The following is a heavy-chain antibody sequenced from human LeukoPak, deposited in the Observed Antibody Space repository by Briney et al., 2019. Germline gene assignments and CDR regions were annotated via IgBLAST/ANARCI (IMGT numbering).Heavy chain of an antibody. J-gene: IGHJ4*02. CDR2: ISGSGGST. V-gene: IGHV3-23*01. D-gene: IGHD3-22*01. CDR1: GFTFSSYA. CDR3: AKDRYYYDSSGYYPFDY. Sequence: PGGSLRLSCAASGFTFSSYAMSWVRQAPGKGLEWVSAISGSGGSTYYADSVKGRFTISRGNSKNTLYLQMNSLRAEDTAVYYCAKDRYYYDSSGYYPFDYWGQGTLVTVSS.